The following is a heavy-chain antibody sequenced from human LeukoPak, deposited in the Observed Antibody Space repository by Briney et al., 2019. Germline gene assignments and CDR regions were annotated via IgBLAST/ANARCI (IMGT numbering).Heavy chain of an antibody. CDR1: GYIFTNYW. CDR3: ARLLVYSGNRHFDY. V-gene: IGHV5-51*01. Sequence: GESLKISCKGSGYIFTNYWIGWVRQMPGKGLEWMGIIYPGDSETRHSPSFQGQVTISVDKSISTAYLQWGSLKASDTAMYYCARLLVYSGNRHFDYWGQGTLVTVSS. CDR2: IYPGDSET. J-gene: IGHJ4*02. D-gene: IGHD4-23*01.